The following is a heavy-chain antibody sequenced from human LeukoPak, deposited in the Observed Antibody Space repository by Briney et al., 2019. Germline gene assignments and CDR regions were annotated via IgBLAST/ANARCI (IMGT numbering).Heavy chain of an antibody. V-gene: IGHV4-34*01. CDR1: GGSFSGYY. CDR2: INHSGST. Sequence: KPSETLSLTCAVYGGSFSGYYWSWIRQPPGKGLEWIGEINHSGSTNYNPSLKSRVTISVDTSKNQFSLKLSSVTAADTAVYYCARGLDIVVVPAAIRPNWFDPWGQGTLVTVSS. J-gene: IGHJ5*02. CDR3: ARGLDIVVVPAAIRPNWFDP. D-gene: IGHD2-2*02.